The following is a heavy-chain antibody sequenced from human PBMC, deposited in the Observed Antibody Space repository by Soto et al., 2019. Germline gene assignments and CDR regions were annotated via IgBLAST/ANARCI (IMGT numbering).Heavy chain of an antibody. CDR3: ARDHDILASPPRSPHPFYAMDV. CDR1: DGSVSSSSYS. V-gene: IGHV4-61*01. CDR2: IHHSGST. Sequence: PSETVSLTCTVSDGSVSSSSYSWSWIRQPPGKGLEWIGHIHHSGSTKYNPSLESRVTISADTSKNQLSLRLKSVTAADTAVYYCARDHDILASPPRSPHPFYAMDVWGPGTKVTVSS. J-gene: IGHJ6*02. D-gene: IGHD3-9*01.